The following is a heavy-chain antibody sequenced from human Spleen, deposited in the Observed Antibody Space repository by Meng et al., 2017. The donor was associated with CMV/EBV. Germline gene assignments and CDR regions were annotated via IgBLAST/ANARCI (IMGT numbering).Heavy chain of an antibody. CDR3: ARDIRLSYSSTSLGLDV. D-gene: IGHD2-2*01. CDR1: GFTFSSYE. CDR2: IKQDGSEK. V-gene: IGHV3-7*03. Sequence: GGSLRLSCAASGFTFSSYEMNWVRQAPGKGLEWVANIKQDGSEKNYVDSVKGRFTISRDNAKNSLYLQMNSLRAEDTAVYYCARDIRLSYSSTSLGLDVWGQGTTVTVSS. J-gene: IGHJ6*02.